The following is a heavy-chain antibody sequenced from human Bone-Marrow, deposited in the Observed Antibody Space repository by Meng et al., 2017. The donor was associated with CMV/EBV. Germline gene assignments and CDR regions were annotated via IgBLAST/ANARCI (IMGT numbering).Heavy chain of an antibody. V-gene: IGHV5-51*01. CDR2: IYPGYSDT. Sequence: GESLKXXCXGSGYSFTSYWIGWVRQMPGKGLEWMGIIYPGYSDTRYSPSFQGQVTITADKSISTAYLQWSSLKASDTAMYYCARRVTIFGVAGNWFDPWGQGTLVTVST. D-gene: IGHD3-3*01. J-gene: IGHJ5*02. CDR1: GYSFTSYW. CDR3: ARRVTIFGVAGNWFDP.